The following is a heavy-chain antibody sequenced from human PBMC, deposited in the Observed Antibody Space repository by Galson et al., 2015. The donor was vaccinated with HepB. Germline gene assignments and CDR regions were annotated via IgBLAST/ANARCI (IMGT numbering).Heavy chain of an antibody. V-gene: IGHV3-15*07. Sequence: SLRLSCAASGFTFSNAWMNWVRQAPGKGLEWVGRIKSKTDGGTTDYAAPVKGRFTISRDDSKNTLYLQMNSLKTEDTAVYYCTTRLWWFGELLIDYWGQGTLVTVSS. CDR3: TTRLWWFGELLIDY. CDR1: GFTFSNAW. J-gene: IGHJ4*02. D-gene: IGHD3-10*01. CDR2: IKSKTDGGTT.